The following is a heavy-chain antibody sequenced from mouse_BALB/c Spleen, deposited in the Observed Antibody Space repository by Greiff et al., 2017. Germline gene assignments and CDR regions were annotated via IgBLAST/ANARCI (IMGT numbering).Heavy chain of an antibody. J-gene: IGHJ2*01. CDR3: NAGHYGYFDY. V-gene: IGHV14-4*02. D-gene: IGHD1-1*01. Sequence: EVKLQQSGAELVRSGASVKLSCTASGFNIKDYYMHWVKQRPEQGLEWIGWIDPENGDTEYAPKFQGKATMTADTSSNTAYLQLSSLTSEDTAVYYCNAGHYGYFDYWGQGTTLTVSS. CDR2: IDPENGDT. CDR1: GFNIKDYY.